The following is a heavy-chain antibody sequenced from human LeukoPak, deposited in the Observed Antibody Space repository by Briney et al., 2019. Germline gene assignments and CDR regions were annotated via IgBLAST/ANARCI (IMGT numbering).Heavy chain of an antibody. CDR1: GYTFTSYD. CDR2: INPNSGGT. CDR3: ARDAYGDYVPGNWFDP. Sequence: GASVKVSCKASGYTFTSYDINWVRQATGQGLEWMGWINPNSGGTNYAQKFQGRVTMTRDTSISTAYMELSRLRSDDTAVYYCARDAYGDYVPGNWFDPWGQGTLVTVSS. V-gene: IGHV1-2*02. J-gene: IGHJ5*02. D-gene: IGHD4-17*01.